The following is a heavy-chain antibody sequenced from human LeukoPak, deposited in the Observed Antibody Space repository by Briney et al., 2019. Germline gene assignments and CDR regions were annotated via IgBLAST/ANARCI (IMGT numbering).Heavy chain of an antibody. D-gene: IGHD3-10*01. CDR1: GYIFTSYA. V-gene: IGHV1-3*01. Sequence: GASVKLSCKASGYIFTSYAMHWVRQAPGQRLEWMGWINAGNGNAKYSQNFQGRVTITRDTSASTAYMELSSLKSEDTAVYHCARATVRGVITGAFDYWGQGTLVTVSS. CDR3: ARATVRGVITGAFDY. CDR2: INAGNGNA. J-gene: IGHJ4*02.